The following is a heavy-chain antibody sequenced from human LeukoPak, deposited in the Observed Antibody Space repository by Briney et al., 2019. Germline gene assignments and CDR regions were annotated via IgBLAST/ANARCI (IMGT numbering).Heavy chain of an antibody. D-gene: IGHD3-9*01. Sequence: GGSLRLSCAASGFTFSTYWMSWVRQAPGKGLERVANINQDGGEKYYVDSVKGRFTISRDNAKSSLYLQMNSLRAEDTAIYYCAGRPSTTIPWGQGTLVTVSS. CDR1: GFTFSTYW. J-gene: IGHJ4*02. V-gene: IGHV3-7*01. CDR2: INQDGGEK. CDR3: AGRPSTTIP.